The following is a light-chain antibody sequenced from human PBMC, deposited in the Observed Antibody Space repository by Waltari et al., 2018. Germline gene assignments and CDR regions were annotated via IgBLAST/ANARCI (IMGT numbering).Light chain of an antibody. V-gene: IGLV2-14*01. CDR1: RRNIGAYNF. CDR2: EVS. CDR3: SSYTSSSTWV. J-gene: IGLJ3*02. Sequence: SALTQPAPVPGSPAQPIPISGTGTRRNIGAYNFVSRSQQHTGKSHQFISYEVSQRPSGVSNRFSDSKSGNTASLTISWLQAEDEADYYCSSYTSSSTWVFGGGTKLTVL.